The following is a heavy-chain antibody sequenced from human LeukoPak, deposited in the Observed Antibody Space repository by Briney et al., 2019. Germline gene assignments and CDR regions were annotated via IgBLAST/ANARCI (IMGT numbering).Heavy chain of an antibody. D-gene: IGHD5/OR15-5a*01. J-gene: IGHJ3*01. CDR2: IKQDGREK. V-gene: IGHV3-7*03. CDR3: ARSPTVSDACDL. CDR1: GFTLSSCW. Sequence: GGSVTLSCAACGFTLSSCWMRWVRRAPGEGGEWVANIKQDGREKYHVDCVEGGFTISRDNAKNSVYMKIHSLIAEDTSVYYCARSPTVSDACDLWGQGTMLTVSS.